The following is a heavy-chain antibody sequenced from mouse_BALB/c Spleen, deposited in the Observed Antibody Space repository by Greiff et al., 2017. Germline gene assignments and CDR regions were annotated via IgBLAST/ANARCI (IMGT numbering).Heavy chain of an antibody. Sequence: QVQRVESGPQLVRPGASVKISCKASGYSFTSYWMHWVKQRPGQGLEWIGMIDPSDSETRLNQKFEDKATLTVDKSSSTAYMQLSSPTSEDSAVYYCARGGNYYDYDGFAYWGQGTLVTVSA. V-gene: IGHV1S126*01. J-gene: IGHJ3*01. CDR2: IDPSDSET. CDR3: ARGGNYYDYDGFAY. D-gene: IGHD2-4*01. CDR1: GYSFTSYW.